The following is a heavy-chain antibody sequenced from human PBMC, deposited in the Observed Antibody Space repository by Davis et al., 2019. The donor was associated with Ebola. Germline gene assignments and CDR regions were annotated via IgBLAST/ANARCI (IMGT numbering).Heavy chain of an antibody. CDR2: ISAYNGNT. J-gene: IGHJ6*02. CDR3: ARAPPLVATISPYYYYGMDV. Sequence: ASVNVSCKASGYTFTSYGISWVRQAPGHGLEWMGWISAYNGNTNYAQKLQGRVTMTTDTSTSTAYMELRSLRSDDTAVYYCARAPPLVATISPYYYYGMDVWGQGTTVTVSS. D-gene: IGHD5-12*01. V-gene: IGHV1-18*01. CDR1: GYTFTSYG.